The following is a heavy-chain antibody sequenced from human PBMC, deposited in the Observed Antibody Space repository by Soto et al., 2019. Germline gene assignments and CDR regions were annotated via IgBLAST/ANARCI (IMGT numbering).Heavy chain of an antibody. CDR3: ARGDLNVGDSSNHYYYYYGMDV. CDR2: IGTAGDT. D-gene: IGHD3-22*01. CDR1: GFTFSSYD. Sequence: GGSLRLSCAASGFTFSSYDMHWVRQATGKGLEWVSAIGTAGDTYYPGSVKGRFTISRENAKNSLYLQMNSLRAEDTAVYYCARGDLNVGDSSNHYYYYYGMDVWGQGTTVTVSS. J-gene: IGHJ6*02. V-gene: IGHV3-13*01.